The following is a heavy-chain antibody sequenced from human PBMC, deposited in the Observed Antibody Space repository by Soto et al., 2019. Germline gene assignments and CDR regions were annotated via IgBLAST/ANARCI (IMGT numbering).Heavy chain of an antibody. CDR1: GFSFSTYG. V-gene: IGHV3-30*18. CDR2: ISYDGNKK. D-gene: IGHD4-17*01. J-gene: IGHJ4*02. CDR3: AKDLLLTTITTVGD. Sequence: QVQLVESGGGVVQPGRSLRLSCAASGFSFSTYGMHWVRQAPGKGLEWLSVISYDGNKKYYADSVKGRFTISRDNSKNTLWLQMDSLRTEDTAVYYCAKDLLLTTITTVGDWGQGTLVTVSS.